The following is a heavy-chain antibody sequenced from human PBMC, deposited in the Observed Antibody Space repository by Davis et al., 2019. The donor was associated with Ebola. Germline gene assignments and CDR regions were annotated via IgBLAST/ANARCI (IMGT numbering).Heavy chain of an antibody. Sequence: PGGSLRLSCVASGFTFSNHAMHWVRQAPGKGLEWVAVTSHNKREKFYGDSVKGRFTISRDNSENTLYLQMNSLTADDTAVYYCARAVFHEVLDYWGQGTPVTVSS. V-gene: IGHV3-30*04. CDR1: GFTFSNHA. CDR3: ARAVFHEVLDY. CDR2: TSHNKREK. D-gene: IGHD3-3*01. J-gene: IGHJ4*02.